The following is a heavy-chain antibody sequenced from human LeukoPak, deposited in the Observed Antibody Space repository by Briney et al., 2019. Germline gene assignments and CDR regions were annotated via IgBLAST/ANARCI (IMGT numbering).Heavy chain of an antibody. D-gene: IGHD1-1*01. V-gene: IGHV4-59*01. CDR3: ARGRSERSFDY. CDR1: GGSISCYY. Sequence: SETLSLTCTVSGGSISCYYWSWIRQPPGKGLEWIGNIYYSGSTNYNPSLKSRVTISVDASRNQFSLKLSSVTAADTAIYYCARGRSERSFDYWGQGTLVTVSS. J-gene: IGHJ4*02. CDR2: IYYSGST.